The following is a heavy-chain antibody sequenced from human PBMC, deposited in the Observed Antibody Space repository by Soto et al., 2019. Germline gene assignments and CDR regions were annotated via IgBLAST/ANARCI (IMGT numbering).Heavy chain of an antibody. J-gene: IGHJ4*02. Sequence: QVQLQQRGAGLLKPSETLSLTCAVYGGSLSGDYWSWIRQPPGKGPEWIGEINHSGITNYNPSLNSRVTISVDTSKNDFSLRLSSVTAADTAVYYCAKGGDWLDYWGQGTLVTVSS. CDR2: INHSGIT. CDR1: GGSLSGDY. D-gene: IGHD2-21*02. CDR3: AKGGDWLDY. V-gene: IGHV4-34*02.